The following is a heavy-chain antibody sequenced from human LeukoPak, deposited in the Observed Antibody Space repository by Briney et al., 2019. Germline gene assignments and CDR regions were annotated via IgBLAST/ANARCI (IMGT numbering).Heavy chain of an antibody. J-gene: IGHJ4*02. CDR1: GGSISSSNW. D-gene: IGHD6-19*01. CDR2: IYHSGST. CDR3: ARPDISGWTYYFDY. Sequence: PSETLSLTCAVSGGSISSSNWWSWVRQPPGKGLEWIGEIYHSGSTNYNPSLKSRVTISVDKSKNQFSLKLSSVTAADTAVYYCARPDISGWTYYFDYWGQGTLVTVSS. V-gene: IGHV4-4*02.